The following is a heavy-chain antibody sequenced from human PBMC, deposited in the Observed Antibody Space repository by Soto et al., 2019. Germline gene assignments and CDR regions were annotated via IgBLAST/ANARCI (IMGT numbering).Heavy chain of an antibody. CDR2: IYYSGTT. V-gene: IGHV4-31*03. CDR1: GGSISSGGYY. Sequence: QVQLQESGPGLVKPSQTLSLTCTVSGGSISSGGYYWYWIRQHPGKGLEWIGYIYYSGTTYYNPSLKSRVTISVDTSKNQFSLKLSSVTAADTAVYYCAASCVACGGFNYYGMDVWGQGTTLTVSS. CDR3: AASCVACGGFNYYGMDV. J-gene: IGHJ6*02. D-gene: IGHD2-21*01.